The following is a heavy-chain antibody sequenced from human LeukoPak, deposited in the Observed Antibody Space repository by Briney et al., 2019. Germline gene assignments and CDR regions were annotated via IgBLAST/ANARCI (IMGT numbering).Heavy chain of an antibody. Sequence: PSETLSLTCTVSGGSISSYYWSWIRQPPGKGLEWIGYIYYSGSTNYNPSLKSRVTISVDTSKNQFSLKLSSVTAADTAVYYCAKGVSAAADDAFDIWGQGTMVTVSS. V-gene: IGHV4-59*01. CDR3: AKGVSAAADDAFDI. J-gene: IGHJ3*02. D-gene: IGHD6-13*01. CDR1: GGSISSYY. CDR2: IYYSGST.